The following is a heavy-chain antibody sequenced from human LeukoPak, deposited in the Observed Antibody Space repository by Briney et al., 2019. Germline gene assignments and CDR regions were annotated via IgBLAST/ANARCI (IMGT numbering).Heavy chain of an antibody. CDR3: ARDHGSDWHYFDY. CDR2: ISSSGNTI. D-gene: IGHD6-19*01. V-gene: IGHV3-48*03. Sequence: GGSLRLSWAASGFTFSSYEMNWVRQAPGKGLEWVSYISSSGNTIYYADSVKGRFTISRDNPKNSLYLQMNSLRAEDTAVYYCARDHGSDWHYFDYWGQGTLVTVSS. J-gene: IGHJ4*02. CDR1: GFTFSSYE.